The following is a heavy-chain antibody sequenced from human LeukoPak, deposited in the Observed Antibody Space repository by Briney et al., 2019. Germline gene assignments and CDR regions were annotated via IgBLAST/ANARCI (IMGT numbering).Heavy chain of an antibody. CDR1: GFTFGSYV. CDR3: ARDSVGATNYFDY. D-gene: IGHD1-26*01. J-gene: IGHJ4*02. V-gene: IGHV3-30-3*01. Sequence: PGRSLRLSCAASGFTFGSYVVHWVRQAPGKGLEWVAVISYDGSNKYYADSVKGRFTISRDNSKNTLYLQMNSLRAEDTAVYYCARDSVGATNYFDYWGQGTLVTVS. CDR2: ISYDGSNK.